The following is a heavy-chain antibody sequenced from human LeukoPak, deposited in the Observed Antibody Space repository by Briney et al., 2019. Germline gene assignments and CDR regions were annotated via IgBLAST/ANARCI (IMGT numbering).Heavy chain of an antibody. CDR2: IYYSGST. V-gene: IGHV4-61*01. CDR3: ARERRDGPHFDY. D-gene: IGHD5-24*01. CDR1: GGSISSSSYY. J-gene: IGHJ4*02. Sequence: PSETLSLTCTVSGGSISSSSYYWGWIRQPPGKGLEWIGYIYYSGSTNYNPSLKSRVTISVDTSKNQFSLKLSSVTAADTAVYYCARERRDGPHFDYWGQGTLVTVSS.